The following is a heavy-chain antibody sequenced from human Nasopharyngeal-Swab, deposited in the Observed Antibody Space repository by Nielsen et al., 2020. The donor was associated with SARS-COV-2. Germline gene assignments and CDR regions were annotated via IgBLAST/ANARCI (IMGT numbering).Heavy chain of an antibody. CDR3: ATRAPYCSSTSCYTNWFDP. CDR2: FDPDDGET. V-gene: IGHV1-24*01. Sequence: SVTVSCKDSGYTLTELPMHWVRQAPGKGLEWMGGFDPDDGETIYAQKFQGRVTLTEDTPTDTAYMELSSLRSEDTAGYFCATRAPYCSSTSCYTNWFDPWGQGTLVTVSS. CDR1: GYTLTELP. D-gene: IGHD2-2*02. J-gene: IGHJ5*02.